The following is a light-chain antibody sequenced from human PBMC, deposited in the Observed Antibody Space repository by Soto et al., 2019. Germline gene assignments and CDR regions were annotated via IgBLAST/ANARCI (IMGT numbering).Light chain of an antibody. CDR3: SSYTSSSTLNVV. CDR2: EVS. J-gene: IGLJ2*01. Sequence: QSVLTQPASVSGSPGQSITISCTGTSSDVGGYNYVSWYQQHPGKAPKLMIYEVSNRPSGVSNRFSGSKSGNTASLTISGLQAEDEADYSCSSYTSSSTLNVVFGGGTKVTVL. V-gene: IGLV2-14*01. CDR1: SSDVGGYNY.